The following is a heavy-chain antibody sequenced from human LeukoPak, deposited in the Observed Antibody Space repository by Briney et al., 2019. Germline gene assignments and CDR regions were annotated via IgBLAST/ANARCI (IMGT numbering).Heavy chain of an antibody. CDR2: ISYDGSNK. J-gene: IGHJ4*02. D-gene: IGHD6-13*01. CDR3: ARSLAAAGYFDY. Sequence: GESLKISCKGSGYSFTSYWIGWVRQAPGKGLEWVAVISYDGSNKYYADSVKGRFTISRDNSKNTLYLQMNSLRAEDTAVYYCARSLAAAGYFDYWGQGTLVTVSS. CDR1: GYSFTSYW. V-gene: IGHV3-30*19.